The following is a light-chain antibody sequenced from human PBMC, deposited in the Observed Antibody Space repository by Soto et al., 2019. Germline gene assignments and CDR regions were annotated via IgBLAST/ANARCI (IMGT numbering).Light chain of an antibody. J-gene: IGKJ2*01. Sequence: DIPMTQAPSTLTASVGDTVAITCRASHSISTWLAWYQQKSGKAPKLLIYKASTLESGVPARFSGSGSGTEFTLTISSLQPDDFATYYCLQYNSFSRTFGQGTKLEIK. CDR2: KAS. CDR1: HSISTW. V-gene: IGKV1-5*03. CDR3: LQYNSFSRT.